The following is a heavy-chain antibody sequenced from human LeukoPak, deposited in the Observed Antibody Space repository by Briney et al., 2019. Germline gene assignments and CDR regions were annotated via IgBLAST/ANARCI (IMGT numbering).Heavy chain of an antibody. CDR2: KSYDGSNK. V-gene: IGHV3-30*18. J-gene: IGHJ3*02. CDR1: GFTFSSYG. CDR3: AKEFSYYYDSSGYYPYAFDI. D-gene: IGHD3-22*01. Sequence: GGSLRLSCAASGFTFSSYGMHWVRQAPGKGLEWVAVKSYDGSNKYYADSVKGRFTISRDNSKNTLYLQMNSLRAEDTAVYYCAKEFSYYYDSSGYYPYAFDIWGQGTMVTVSS.